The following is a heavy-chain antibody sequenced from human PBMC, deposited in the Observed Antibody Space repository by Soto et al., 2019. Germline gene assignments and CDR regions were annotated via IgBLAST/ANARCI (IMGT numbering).Heavy chain of an antibody. CDR1: GFTFSSSA. J-gene: IGHJ5*02. V-gene: IGHV1-58*01. D-gene: IGHD6-19*01. CDR2: IVLGNGNT. CDR3: ATRIGNIGWYWLDT. Sequence: ASVKVSCKASGFTFSSSAVQWVRQARGQRLEWIGWIVLGNGNTNYAQKFQERVTITRDMSTSTAYMEVRSLTSDDTAVYYCATRIGNIGWYWLDTWGQGTLVTVSS.